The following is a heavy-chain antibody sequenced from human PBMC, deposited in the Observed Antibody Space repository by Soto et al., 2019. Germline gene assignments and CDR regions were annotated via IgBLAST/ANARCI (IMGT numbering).Heavy chain of an antibody. J-gene: IGHJ4*02. CDR2: IYLGDSNT. CDR3: AGQEYCSSTSCYTVDS. Sequence: PGESLKISCKGSGYRFTSYWIGWVRQMPGKGLEWMGIIYLGDSNTRYSPSFQGQVTISADKSISTAYLQWSSLKASDTAIYYCAGQEYCSSTSCYTVDSWGQGTLVTVSS. V-gene: IGHV5-51*01. CDR1: GYRFTSYW. D-gene: IGHD2-2*02.